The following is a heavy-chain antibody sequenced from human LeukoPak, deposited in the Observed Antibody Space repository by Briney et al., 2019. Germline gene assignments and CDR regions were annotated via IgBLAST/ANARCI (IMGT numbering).Heavy chain of an antibody. J-gene: IGHJ5*02. CDR2: INHSGST. D-gene: IGHD5-18*01. CDR3: ARERYSYGYNWFDP. Sequence: SETLSLTCAVYGGSFSGYYWSWIRQPPGKGLEWIGEINHSGSTSYNPSLKSRVTISVDTSKNQFSLKLSSVTAADTAVYYCARERYSYGYNWFDPWGQGTLVTVSS. V-gene: IGHV4-34*01. CDR1: GGSFSGYY.